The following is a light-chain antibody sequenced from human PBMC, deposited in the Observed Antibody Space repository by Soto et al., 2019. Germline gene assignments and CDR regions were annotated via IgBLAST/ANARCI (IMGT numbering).Light chain of an antibody. J-gene: IGKJ1*01. CDR1: QTVGNNY. CDR3: RQSATSPRT. CDR2: GAS. V-gene: IGKV3-20*01. Sequence: EIVLTQSPGTLSLSPGERATLSCRASQTVGNNYLDWYQQKPGQAPRLLIYGASSRATVIPDRFSGSGSGXXXXXXXXRLEPEDFAVYYCRQSATSPRTFGQGTKVEIK.